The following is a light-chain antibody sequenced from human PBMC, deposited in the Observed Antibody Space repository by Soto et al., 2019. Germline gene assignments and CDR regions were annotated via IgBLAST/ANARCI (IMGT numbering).Light chain of an antibody. V-gene: IGKV1-39*01. Sequence: IQMTQSPSSLSASVGDTVTVTCRASQTIRTYLNWYQQKPGKAPKLLIYAASSLHSGVPSRFSGSGSVNDLAVTVSSLQPEDFATYSCQQSYSLQLTFGGGPKVDIK. CDR1: QTIRTY. CDR3: QQSYSLQLT. J-gene: IGKJ4*01. CDR2: AAS.